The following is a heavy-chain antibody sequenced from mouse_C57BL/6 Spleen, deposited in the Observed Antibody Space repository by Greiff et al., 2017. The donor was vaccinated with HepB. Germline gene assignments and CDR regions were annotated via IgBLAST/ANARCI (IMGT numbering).Heavy chain of an antibody. D-gene: IGHD1-1*01. J-gene: IGHJ1*03. CDR3: AREDYGSRSHWYFDV. CDR2: IDPSDSET. CDR1: GYTFTSYW. Sequence: QVQLQQPGAELVRPGSSVKLSCKASGYTFTSYWMHWVKQRPIQGLEWIGNIDPSDSETHYNQKFKDKATLTVDKSSSTAYMQLSSLTSEDSAVYYYAREDYGSRSHWYFDVWGTGTTVTDSS. V-gene: IGHV1-52*01.